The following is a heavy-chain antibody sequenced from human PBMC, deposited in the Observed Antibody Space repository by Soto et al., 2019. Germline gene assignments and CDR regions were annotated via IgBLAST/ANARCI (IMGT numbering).Heavy chain of an antibody. CDR1: GGTFSSSA. Sequence: QVQLVQSGPEVRQPGSSVRVSCKSSGGTFSSSAISWVRQAPGQGLEWMGGIIPLFGTADNAQKFQGRVTITADESTTTAYMELRSLTSEDTAVYFCARNKDRVQLGGNYYYVMDVWGQGTTVTVSS. D-gene: IGHD1-1*01. CDR2: IIPLFGTA. V-gene: IGHV1-69*12. J-gene: IGHJ6*02. CDR3: ARNKDRVQLGGNYYYVMDV.